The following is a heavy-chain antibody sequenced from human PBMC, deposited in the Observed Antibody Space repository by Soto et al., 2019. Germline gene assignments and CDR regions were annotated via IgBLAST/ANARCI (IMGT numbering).Heavy chain of an antibody. J-gene: IGHJ4*02. CDR3: ALDFSSTSCCPVY. D-gene: IGHD2-2*01. CDR2: ISANYGNT. CDR1: GYTFTSYG. V-gene: IGHV1-18*04. Sequence: ASVKVSCKASGYTFTSYGISWVRQAPGQGLEWMGWISANYGNTNYAQKFQGRVTLTTDTSTSTAYMELRSLRSEDTAVYNLALDFSSTSCCPVYWGQGTLVTVSS.